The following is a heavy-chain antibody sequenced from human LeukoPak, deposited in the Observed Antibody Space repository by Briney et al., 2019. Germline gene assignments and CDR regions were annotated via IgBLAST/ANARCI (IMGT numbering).Heavy chain of an antibody. D-gene: IGHD6-19*01. CDR2: ISSSSSTI. CDR1: GFKFSDHY. CDR3: ARDGDVYSSGWYGKDGMDV. J-gene: IGHJ6*02. Sequence: PGGSQRLSCAASGFKFSDHYIDWVRQAPGKGLEWVSYISSSSSTIYYADSVKGRFTISRDNAKNSLYLQMNSLRAEDTAVYYCARDGDVYSSGWYGKDGMDVWGQGTTVTVSS. V-gene: IGHV3-11*04.